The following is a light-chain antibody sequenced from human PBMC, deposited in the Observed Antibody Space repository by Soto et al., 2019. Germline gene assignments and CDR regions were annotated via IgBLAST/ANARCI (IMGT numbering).Light chain of an antibody. CDR2: DVS. Sequence: QSALTQPRSVSGSPGQSVTISCTGTSSDVGGYNYVSWYRQHPGKAPKLMIYDVSKRPSGVTDRFSGSKSGNTASLTISGLQAEDEADYYCCSYAGSYTWVFGGGTKLTVL. J-gene: IGLJ3*02. CDR1: SSDVGGYNY. CDR3: CSYAGSYTWV. V-gene: IGLV2-11*01.